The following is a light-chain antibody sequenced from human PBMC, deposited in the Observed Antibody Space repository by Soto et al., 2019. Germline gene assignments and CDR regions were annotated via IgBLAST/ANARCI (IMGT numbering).Light chain of an antibody. CDR3: QQYYVWPPT. V-gene: IGKV3-15*01. Sequence: EIVVTQSPATLSVSPGESAALSCRASQSISTHLAWYQQRPGQSPRLLISSASSRVTGFSARFSGSGSGTEFTLTISSLQSEDFAVYHWQQYYVWPPTFGQGTKIEI. J-gene: IGKJ1*01. CDR1: QSISTH. CDR2: SAS.